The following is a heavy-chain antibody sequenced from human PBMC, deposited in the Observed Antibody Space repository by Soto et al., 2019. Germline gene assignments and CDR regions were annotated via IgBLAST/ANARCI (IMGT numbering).Heavy chain of an antibody. V-gene: IGHV3-23*01. D-gene: IGHD2-15*01. Sequence: HLLESGGGLVQPGGSLRLSCEASGFSFSRNAMSWVRQAPGKGREWVSSISSGGNKYYAASVKGRFTNSRDNSKNTQSLQMTSLGAEDTAVYYCAKLGYCTGGTCYLDYYYGVDVWGQGTTVTVS. J-gene: IGHJ6*02. CDR3: AKLGYCTGGTCYLDYYYGVDV. CDR2: ISSGGNK. CDR1: GFSFSRNA.